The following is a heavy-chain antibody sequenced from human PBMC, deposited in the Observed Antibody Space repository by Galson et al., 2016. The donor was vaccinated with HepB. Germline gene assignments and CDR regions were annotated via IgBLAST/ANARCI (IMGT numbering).Heavy chain of an antibody. V-gene: IGHV3-53*01. CDR1: GFTVRTNY. J-gene: IGHJ4*02. Sequence: SLRLSCAVSGFTVRTNYMNWVRQAPGKGLEWVSVIYGGGTTYYADSVEGRFTIPRDNSTNTVHLQMNSLRVDDTAVYYCARDLGDWGQGTLVTVSA. CDR2: IYGGGTT. CDR3: ARDLGD.